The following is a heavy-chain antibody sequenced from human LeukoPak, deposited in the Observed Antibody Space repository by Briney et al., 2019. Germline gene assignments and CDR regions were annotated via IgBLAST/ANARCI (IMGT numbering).Heavy chain of an antibody. J-gene: IGHJ4*02. CDR1: GDSISGYY. CDR3: AREDFGDSIDY. V-gene: IGHV4-4*07. Sequence: ETLSLTCTVSGDSISGYYWSWIRQPAGKGLEWIGHIYTTGSTNYNPSLKSRVTMSVDTSKNQFSLKLSSVTAADTAVYYCAREDFGDSIDYWGQGTLVTVSS. CDR2: IYTTGST. D-gene: IGHD4-17*01.